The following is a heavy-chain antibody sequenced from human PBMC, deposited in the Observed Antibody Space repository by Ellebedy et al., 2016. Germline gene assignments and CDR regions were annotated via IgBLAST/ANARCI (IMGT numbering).Heavy chain of an antibody. V-gene: IGHV3-7*01. Sequence: GESLKISCAASGFTFSDFWMTWVRRVPGKGLEWVGNINQDGSNTYYGDSVKGRFTISRDNSKNTLFLQMDSLRAEDTAVYYCATTQMGNGFNEVYFDHWGQGTLVTVSS. CDR1: GFTFSDFW. CDR2: INQDGSNT. D-gene: IGHD5-24*01. CDR3: ATTQMGNGFNEVYFDH. J-gene: IGHJ4*02.